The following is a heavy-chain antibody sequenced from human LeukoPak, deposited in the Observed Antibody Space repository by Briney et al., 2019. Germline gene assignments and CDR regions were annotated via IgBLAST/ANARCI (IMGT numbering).Heavy chain of an antibody. CDR1: GASINTYY. CDR2: IYYSGTT. D-gene: IGHD4-17*01. CDR3: ARVLRPTASQYYFDY. Sequence: PSETLSLTCTVSGASINTYYWSWIRQHPGKGLEWIGYIYYSGTTSYNPSLKTRLTISIDTSKNQFSLKHSSVTAADTAVYYCARVLRPTASQYYFDYWGQGTLVTVSS. V-gene: IGHV4-59*01. J-gene: IGHJ4*02.